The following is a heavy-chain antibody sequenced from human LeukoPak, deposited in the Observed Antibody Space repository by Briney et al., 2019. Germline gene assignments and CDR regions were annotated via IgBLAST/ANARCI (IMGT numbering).Heavy chain of an antibody. CDR2: IHYSGGA. V-gene: IGHV4-59*08. J-gene: IGHJ4*02. Sequence: SSETLSLTCSVSGGSIRSYYWSWIRQPPGKGLEWIGYIHYSGGANYSPSIKGRVTLSVDPSKNLLSLKLTSVTAADTGVYYCARLTMPTGPGDYWGQGTLVTVSS. CDR1: GGSIRSYY. D-gene: IGHD4/OR15-4a*01. CDR3: ARLTMPTGPGDY.